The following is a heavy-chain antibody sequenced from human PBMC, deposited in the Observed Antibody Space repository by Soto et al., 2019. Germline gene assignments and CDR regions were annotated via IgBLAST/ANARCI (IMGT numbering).Heavy chain of an antibody. CDR3: ARRWGEGRVDY. J-gene: IGHJ4*02. CDR2: IYHSGNT. Sequence: QVQLQESGPGLVNPSGTLSLTCAVSGGSISSSNWWSWVRQPPGKGLEWIGEIYHSGNTNYNPSRKSRVTMAVDKSRNQFSLKLSSVTAADTAVYYCARRWGEGRVDYWGQGTLVTVSS. D-gene: IGHD3-10*01. CDR1: GGSISSSNW. V-gene: IGHV4-4*02.